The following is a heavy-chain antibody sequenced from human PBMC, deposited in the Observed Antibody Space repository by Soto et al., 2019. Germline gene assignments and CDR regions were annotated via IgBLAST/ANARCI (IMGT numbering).Heavy chain of an antibody. Sequence: EVPLVETGGDLIQPGGSLRLSCAASGFTVSSDSMTWVRQAPGKGLEWISIIYSDNNTDYADSVKGRFSISRDTSKNILYLQMNSLRAEDTAEYYCARHYSAMGVWGQVTTFTVSS. V-gene: IGHV3-53*02. J-gene: IGHJ6*02. CDR2: IYSDNNT. CDR3: ARHYSAMGV. CDR1: GFTVSSDS.